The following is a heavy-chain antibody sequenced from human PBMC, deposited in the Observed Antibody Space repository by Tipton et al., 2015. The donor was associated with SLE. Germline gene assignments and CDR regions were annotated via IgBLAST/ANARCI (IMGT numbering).Heavy chain of an antibody. D-gene: IGHD3-3*01. CDR2: IHNDDDT. CDR3: ARVGVAGFLPF. CDR1: GFTVSRHH. J-gene: IGHJ4*02. V-gene: IGHV3-53*05. Sequence: SLRLSCAASGFTVSRHHMTWVRQAPGKGLEWVSIIHNDDDTYYADSVRGRFTISTDNSNNTLYLQMNSLQGEDTAVYYCARVGVAGFLPFWGQGTLVTVSS.